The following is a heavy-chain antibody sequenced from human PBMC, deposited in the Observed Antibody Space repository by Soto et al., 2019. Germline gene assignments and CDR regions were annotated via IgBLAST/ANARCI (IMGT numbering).Heavy chain of an antibody. CDR2: IYNDGST. J-gene: IGHJ4*02. D-gene: IGHD4-4*01. V-gene: IGHV3-66*01. CDR1: GFIVSSSY. CDR3: ARDSYTRY. Sequence: EVQLVESGGGLVQPGGSLRLSCAASGFIVSSSYMSWVRQAPGKGLEWVPIIYNDGSTYYADSVKGRFTISRDDSKNTLYLQILSLRAEDTAVYYCARDSYTRYWGQGTLVTVSS.